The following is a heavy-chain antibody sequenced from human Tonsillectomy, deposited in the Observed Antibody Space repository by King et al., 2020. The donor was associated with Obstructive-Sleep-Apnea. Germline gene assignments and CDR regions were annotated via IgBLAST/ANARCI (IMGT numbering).Heavy chain of an antibody. CDR3: AKVDTATLAFDI. J-gene: IGHJ3*02. CDR1: GFTFSSYG. Sequence: VQLVESGGGVVQPGGFLRISCVASGFTFSSYGMHWDRQDPCKVVVWGAFIRNDGINKYYSDSVTGRLTISRDNSKNTLYQQMNSLRAEDTAVYYCAKVDTATLAFDIWGQGTMVTVSS. V-gene: IGHV3-30*02. CDR2: IRNDGINK. D-gene: IGHD2-15*01.